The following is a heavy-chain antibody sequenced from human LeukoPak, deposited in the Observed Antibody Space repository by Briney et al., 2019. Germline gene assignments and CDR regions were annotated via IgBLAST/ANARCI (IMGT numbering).Heavy chain of an antibody. J-gene: IGHJ6*02. V-gene: IGHV3-64*01. D-gene: IGHD3-22*01. CDR2: ISSNGGST. Sequence: GGSLRLSCAASGFTFSSYAMHWVRQAPGKGLEYVSAISSNGGSTYYANSVKGRFTISRDISKNTLYLQMNSLRAEDTAVYYCARGDYYDSSGSQRIYYYYGMDVWGQGTTVTVSS. CDR1: GFTFSSYA. CDR3: ARGDYYDSSGSQRIYYYYGMDV.